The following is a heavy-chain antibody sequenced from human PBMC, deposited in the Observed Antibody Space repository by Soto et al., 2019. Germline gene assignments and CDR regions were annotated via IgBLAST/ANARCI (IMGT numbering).Heavy chain of an antibody. CDR3: ARLQAAVTQS. D-gene: IGHD6-13*01. V-gene: IGHV4-39*01. CDR1: GDSISGSPYF. Sequence: QLQLQESGPGLVKPSETLSLTCTVSGDSISGSPYFWGWIRQRPGKGLVRIASIFYDGYTSSTPLLKRRDIIHVAPSTNRFSLKLPSVAAADTAIYFCARLQAAVTQSWGQATLVIVSS. J-gene: IGHJ5*02. CDR2: IFYDGYT.